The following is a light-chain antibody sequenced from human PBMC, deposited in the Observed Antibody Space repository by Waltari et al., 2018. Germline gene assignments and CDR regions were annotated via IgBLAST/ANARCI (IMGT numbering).Light chain of an antibody. CDR3: HVWHPHVDPGV. V-gene: IGLV3-21*04. CDR1: HVGTYS. Sequence: SYVVTQPPSVSVAPGETATLTCGGVHVGTYSVHWYQQKAGQAPVLVIFYDRDRPSGIPDRFSGSNSGNTATLTISRVEAGDEARYYCHVWHPHVDPGVFGTGTEVTVL. CDR2: YDR. J-gene: IGLJ1*01.